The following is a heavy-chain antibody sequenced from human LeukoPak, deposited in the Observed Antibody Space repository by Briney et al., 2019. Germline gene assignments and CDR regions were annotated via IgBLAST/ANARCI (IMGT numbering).Heavy chain of an antibody. Sequence: GASVKVSCKASGYTFTGYYMHWVRQAPGQGLEWLGWINPNSGGTDYAPKFQGRVTMTRDMSSSTAYMELKSLRSDDTAVYYCAREYYDFSSGYWTWGQGTLVTV. CDR2: INPNSGGT. CDR3: AREYYDFSSGYWT. J-gene: IGHJ5*02. CDR1: GYTFTGYY. V-gene: IGHV1-2*02. D-gene: IGHD3-3*01.